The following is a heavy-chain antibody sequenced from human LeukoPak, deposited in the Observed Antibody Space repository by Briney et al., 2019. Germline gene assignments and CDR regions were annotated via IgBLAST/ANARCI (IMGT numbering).Heavy chain of an antibody. Sequence: GGSLRLSCAASGFTFSYYSMNWVRQAPGKGLEWVSYISSSSKTIYYADSVKGRFTISRDNAKKSLDLQMNSLRDEDTAVYYCARDHRSGSGSGTQANDYWGQGTLVAVSS. D-gene: IGHD3-10*01. J-gene: IGHJ4*02. CDR2: ISSSSKTI. V-gene: IGHV3-48*02. CDR1: GFTFSYYS. CDR3: ARDHRSGSGSGTQANDY.